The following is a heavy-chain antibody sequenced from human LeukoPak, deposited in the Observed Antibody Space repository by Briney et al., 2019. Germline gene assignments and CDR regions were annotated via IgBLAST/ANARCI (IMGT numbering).Heavy chain of an antibody. D-gene: IGHD3-22*01. CDR1: GGSFSGYY. V-gene: IGHV4-34*01. CDR2: INHSGST. J-gene: IGHJ4*02. CDR3: ARGPYDSSGYSLDY. Sequence: MSSETLSLTCAVYGGSFSGYYWSWIRQPPGKGLEWIGEINHSGSTNYNPSLKSRVTISVDTSKNQFSLKLSSVTAADTAVYYCARGPYDSSGYSLDYWGQGTLVTVSS.